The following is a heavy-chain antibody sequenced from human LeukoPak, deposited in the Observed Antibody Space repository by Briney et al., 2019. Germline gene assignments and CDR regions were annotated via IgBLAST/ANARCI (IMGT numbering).Heavy chain of an antibody. Sequence: GESLKISCKGSGYSFTSYWIGWVRQMPGKGLEWMGIIYPGDSDTRDSPSFQGQVTISADKSISTAYLQWSSLKASDTAMYYCARPRDYYDSSGPPEVGFDYWGQGTLVTVSS. CDR2: IYPGDSDT. V-gene: IGHV5-51*03. CDR3: ARPRDYYDSSGPPEVGFDY. CDR1: GYSFTSYW. D-gene: IGHD3-22*01. J-gene: IGHJ4*02.